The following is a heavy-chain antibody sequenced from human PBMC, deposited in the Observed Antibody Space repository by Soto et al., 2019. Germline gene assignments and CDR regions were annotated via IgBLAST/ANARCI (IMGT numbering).Heavy chain of an antibody. V-gene: IGHV4-34*01. J-gene: IGHJ4*02. CDR3: ARDGGVGDDYSTYGDY. CDR1: GGSFSGYY. D-gene: IGHD4-4*01. Sequence: QVQLQQWGAGLLKPSETLSLTCAVYGGSFSGYYWSWIRQPPGKGLEWIGEINHSGSTNYNPSLKSRVTISVDTSKNQFSLKLSSVTAADTAVYYCARDGGVGDDYSTYGDYWGQGTLVTVSS. CDR2: INHSGST.